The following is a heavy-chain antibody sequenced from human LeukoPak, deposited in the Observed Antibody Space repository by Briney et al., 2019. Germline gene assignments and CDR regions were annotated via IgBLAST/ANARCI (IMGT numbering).Heavy chain of an antibody. Sequence: ASVKVSCKASGYTFTGYYMHWVRQAPGQGLEWMGWINPNSGGTNYAQKFQGRVTMTRDTSISTAYMELSRLRSDDTAVYYCARGGGYSYGYSWFAPWGQRTLVTVSS. CDR2: INPNSGGT. CDR1: GYTFTGYY. CDR3: ARGGGYSYGYSWFAP. D-gene: IGHD5-18*01. J-gene: IGHJ5*02. V-gene: IGHV1-2*02.